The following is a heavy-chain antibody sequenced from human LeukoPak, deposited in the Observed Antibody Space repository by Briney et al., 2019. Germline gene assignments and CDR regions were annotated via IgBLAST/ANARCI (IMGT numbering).Heavy chain of an antibody. Sequence: ASVKVSCKASGYTFTGYYMHWVRQAPGQGLEWMGWINPNSGGTNYAQKFQGWVTMTRDTSISTAYMELSRLRSDDTAVYYCARGGDGGYCSSTSSSGRNWFDPWGQGTLVTVSS. V-gene: IGHV1-2*04. D-gene: IGHD2-2*01. CDR3: ARGGDGGYCSSTSSSGRNWFDP. CDR1: GYTFTGYY. J-gene: IGHJ5*02. CDR2: INPNSGGT.